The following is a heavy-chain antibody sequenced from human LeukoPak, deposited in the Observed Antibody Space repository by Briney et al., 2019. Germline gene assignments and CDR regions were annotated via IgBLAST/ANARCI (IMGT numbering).Heavy chain of an antibody. J-gene: IGHJ4*02. Sequence: GGSLRLSCAASGFIFTNYFMSWVRQAPGKGLEWVASIKHDGSEKYYVDSVRGRFTISRDNTKNSLYLQMSSLRAEDTAVYYCATDRGWRTSGYYLYYFEYWGQGTLVTFSS. CDR1: GFIFTNYF. CDR3: ATDRGWRTSGYYLYYFEY. D-gene: IGHD3-3*01. V-gene: IGHV3-7*01. CDR2: IKHDGSEK.